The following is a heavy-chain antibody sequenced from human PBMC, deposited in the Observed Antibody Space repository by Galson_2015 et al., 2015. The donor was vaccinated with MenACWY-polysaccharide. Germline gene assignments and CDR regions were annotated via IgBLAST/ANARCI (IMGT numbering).Heavy chain of an antibody. CDR3: AKDRIYYSSSWFGAFD. V-gene: IGHV3-30*18. D-gene: IGHD3-10*01. CDR1: GFTFSSFA. J-gene: IGHJ4*01. CDR2: ISYDGNKK. Sequence: SLRLSCAASGFTFSSFAIHWVRQAPGKGLEWVALISYDGNKKFYGDSVKGRFTISRDSSKNTVFLQMDSLTIEDTAVYYCAKDRIYYSSSWFGAFD.